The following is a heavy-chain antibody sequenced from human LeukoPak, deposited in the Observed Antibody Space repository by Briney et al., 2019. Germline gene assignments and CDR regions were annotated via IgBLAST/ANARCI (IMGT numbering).Heavy chain of an antibody. CDR1: GGSISSGSYY. CDR2: IYYSGST. V-gene: IGHV4-39*01. Sequence: SETLSLTCTVSGGSISSGSYYWGWIRQPPGRGLEWIGSIYYSGSTYYNPSLKSRVTIFIDTSKNQFSLRLSSVTAADTAVYYCARLVRGGGSCPAEVDYWGQGTLVTVSS. CDR3: ARLVRGGGSCPAEVDY. D-gene: IGHD2-15*01. J-gene: IGHJ4*02.